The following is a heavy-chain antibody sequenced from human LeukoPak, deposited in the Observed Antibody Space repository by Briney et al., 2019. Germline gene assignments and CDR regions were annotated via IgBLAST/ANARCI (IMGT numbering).Heavy chain of an antibody. CDR1: GGAFSSYA. V-gene: IGHV1-69*04. J-gene: IGHJ4*02. D-gene: IGHD3-22*01. CDR3: ARDRFGYYDSSGYYYVDY. Sequence: ASVKVSCKASGGAFSSYAISWVRQAPGQGLEWMGRIIPILGIANYAQKFQGRVTITADKSTSTAYMELSSPRSEDTAVYYCARDRFGYYDSSGYYYVDYWGQGTLVTVSS. CDR2: IIPILGIA.